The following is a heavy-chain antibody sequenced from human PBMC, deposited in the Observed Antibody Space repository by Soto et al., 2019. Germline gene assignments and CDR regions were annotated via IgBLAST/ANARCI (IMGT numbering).Heavy chain of an antibody. CDR1: GGSFSGYY. CDR2: INHSGST. CDR3: ARSRRLKPHYCSSTSCYYTY. J-gene: IGHJ4*02. D-gene: IGHD2-2*01. Sequence: SETLSLTCAVYGGSFSGYYWSWIRQPPGKGLEWIGEINHSGSTNYNPSLKSRVTISVDTSKNQFSLKLSSVTAADTAVYYCARSRRLKPHYCSSTSCYYTYWGQGTLVTVSS. V-gene: IGHV4-34*01.